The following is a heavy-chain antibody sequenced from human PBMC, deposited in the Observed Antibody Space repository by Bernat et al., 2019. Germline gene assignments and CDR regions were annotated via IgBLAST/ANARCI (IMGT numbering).Heavy chain of an antibody. J-gene: IGHJ4*02. CDR3: AKDNKAVAGRRGAFDY. CDR2: ISGSGGST. CDR1: GFTFSSYA. Sequence: EVQLLESGGGLVQPGGSLRLSCAASGFTFSSYAMSWVRQAPGKGLEWVSAISGSGGSTYYADSVKGRFTISRDNSKNTLYLQMNSLRAKDTAVYYCAKDNKAVAGRRGAFDYWGQGTLVTVSS. V-gene: IGHV3-23*01. D-gene: IGHD6-19*01.